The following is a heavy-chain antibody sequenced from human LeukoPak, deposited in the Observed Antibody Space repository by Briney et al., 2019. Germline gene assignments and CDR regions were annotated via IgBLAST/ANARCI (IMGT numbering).Heavy chain of an antibody. V-gene: IGHV3-23*01. Sequence: GGSLRLSCAASDFIFSSYAISWVRQAPGKGPEWVSAISDSGGSTYYADSVKGRFTISRDNSKNTVYLQMNSLRAEDTAVYYCVKFGRACSSSSCYYRFGYWGQGTLVTDSS. J-gene: IGHJ4*02. CDR3: VKFGRACSSSSCYYRFGY. CDR1: DFIFSSYA. CDR2: ISDSGGST. D-gene: IGHD2-2*01.